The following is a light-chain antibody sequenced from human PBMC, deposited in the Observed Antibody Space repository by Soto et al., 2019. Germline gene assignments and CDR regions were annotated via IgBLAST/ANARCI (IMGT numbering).Light chain of an antibody. CDR1: QSVGNNY. V-gene: IGKV3-20*01. CDR2: DAS. J-gene: IGKJ4*01. Sequence: EIVLRQSPGTLALSPGERATLSCRAIQSVGNNYLAWYQQKPGQAPRFLIYDASSRATGIPDRFSGSGSGTDFTLTISRLEPEDFAVYYCQQYGSTPLTFGGGTKV. CDR3: QQYGSTPLT.